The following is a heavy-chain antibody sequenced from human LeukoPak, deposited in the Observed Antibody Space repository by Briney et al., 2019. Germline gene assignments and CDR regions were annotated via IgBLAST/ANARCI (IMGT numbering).Heavy chain of an antibody. Sequence: ASVKVSCKASGSSFSSYAISWVCQAPGQGLEWMGRIIPIFGTPNYAQRFQGRVTITADIVSSTAYMEVNNLTSEDTAVYFCAKQGALRQDYYMDVWGNGTTVTVSS. CDR3: AKQGALRQDYYMDV. J-gene: IGHJ6*03. CDR1: GSSFSSYA. V-gene: IGHV1-69*06. CDR2: IIPIFGTP.